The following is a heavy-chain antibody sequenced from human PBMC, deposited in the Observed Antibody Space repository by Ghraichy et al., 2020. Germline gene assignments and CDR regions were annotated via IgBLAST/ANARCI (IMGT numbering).Heavy chain of an antibody. D-gene: IGHD3-3*01. CDR1: GYTFTSYG. Sequence: APVKVSCKASGYTFTSYGISWVRQAPGQGLEWMGWISAYNGNTNYAQKLQGRVTMTTDTSTSTAYMELRSLRSDDTAVYYCARVPGYDFWSGYYTDYGMDVWGQGTTVTVSS. J-gene: IGHJ6*02. V-gene: IGHV1-18*04. CDR2: ISAYNGNT. CDR3: ARVPGYDFWSGYYTDYGMDV.